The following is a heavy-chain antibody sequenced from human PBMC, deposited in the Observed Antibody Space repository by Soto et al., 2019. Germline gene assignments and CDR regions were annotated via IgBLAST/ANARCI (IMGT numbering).Heavy chain of an antibody. J-gene: IGHJ5*02. Sequence: SETLSLTCSVSSGSISSRSYCWGWIRQPPGKGLEWIGNMCYSGNTYYNPSLKSRVTMSVDTSKNQFSLKLSSVTAADTAVYFCAGLNNYEINWFDPWVQGTLVTVSS. CDR3: AGLNNYEINWFDP. V-gene: IGHV4-39*01. D-gene: IGHD4-4*01. CDR1: SGSISSRSYC. CDR2: MCYSGNT.